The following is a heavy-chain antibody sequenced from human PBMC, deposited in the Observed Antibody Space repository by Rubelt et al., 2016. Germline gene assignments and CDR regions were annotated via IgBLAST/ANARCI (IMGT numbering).Heavy chain of an antibody. V-gene: IGHV4-39*07. CDR3: AREVYYEFWSGYSRSTAPLDL. D-gene: IGHD3-3*01. CDR2: SGST. Sequence: SGSTYYNPSLKSRVTISVDTSKNQFSLKLNSVTAADTAVYYCAREVYYEFWSGYSRSTAPLDLWGQGTLVTVSS. J-gene: IGHJ5*02.